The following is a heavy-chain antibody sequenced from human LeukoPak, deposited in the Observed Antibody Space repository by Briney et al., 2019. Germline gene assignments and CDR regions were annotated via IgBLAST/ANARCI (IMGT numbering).Heavy chain of an antibody. CDR3: AGGTGLFRDAFDI. J-gene: IGHJ3*02. V-gene: IGHV3-33*01. D-gene: IGHD3/OR15-3a*01. Sequence: PGGSLRLSCAASGFTFSSYGMNWVRQAPGKRLEWVAVIWYDGSNKYYADSVKGRFTISRDNSKNTLYLQMNSLRAEDTAVYYCAGGTGLFRDAFDIWGQGTMVTVSS. CDR1: GFTFSSYG. CDR2: IWYDGSNK.